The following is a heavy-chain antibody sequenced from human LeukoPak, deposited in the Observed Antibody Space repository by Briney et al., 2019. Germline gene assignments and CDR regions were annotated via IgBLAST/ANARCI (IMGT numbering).Heavy chain of an antibody. D-gene: IGHD6-19*01. CDR2: IYHSGST. J-gene: IGHJ6*02. Sequence: SQTLSLTCAVSGGSISSGGYSWSWIRQPPGKGLEWIGYIYHSGSTYYNPSLKSRVTISVDTSKNQFSLKLSSVTAADTAVYYCARGHNRIAVAGKAYGMDVWGQGTTVTVSS. CDR1: GGSISSGGYS. V-gene: IGHV4-30-2*01. CDR3: ARGHNRIAVAGKAYGMDV.